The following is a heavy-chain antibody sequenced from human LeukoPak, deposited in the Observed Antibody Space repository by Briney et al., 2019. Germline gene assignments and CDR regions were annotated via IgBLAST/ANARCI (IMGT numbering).Heavy chain of an antibody. CDR1: GGSISSAGYS. CDR3: ASFSGGNPYFDY. V-gene: IGHV4-30-2*01. CDR2: MYHTGNT. Sequence: SQTLSLTCAVSGGSISSAGYSWSWIRQPPGRGLECIGYMYHTGNTYYSPSLKSRVTISVDRSKNQFSLKLNSVTAADTAVYYCASFSGGNPYFDYWGQGALVTASS. D-gene: IGHD2-15*01. J-gene: IGHJ4*02.